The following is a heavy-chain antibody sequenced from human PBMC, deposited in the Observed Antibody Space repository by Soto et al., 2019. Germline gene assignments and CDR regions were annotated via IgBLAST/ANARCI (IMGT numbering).Heavy chain of an antibody. CDR1: GGSISSSSYY. Sequence: QLQLQESGPGLVKPSETLSLTCTVSGGSISSSSYYWGWIRQPPGKGLEWIGSIYYSGSTYYNPSLKSRVTISVDTSKNQFSLKLSSVTAADTAVYYCARQDIVLMVYANEYWGQGTLVTVSS. D-gene: IGHD2-8*01. V-gene: IGHV4-39*01. CDR3: ARQDIVLMVYANEY. J-gene: IGHJ4*02. CDR2: IYYSGST.